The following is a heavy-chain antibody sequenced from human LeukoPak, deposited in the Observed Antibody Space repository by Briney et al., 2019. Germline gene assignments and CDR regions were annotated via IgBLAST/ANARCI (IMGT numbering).Heavy chain of an antibody. Sequence: SETLSLTCTVSGGSISSYYWSWIRQPPGKGLEWIGYIYYSGSTNYNPSLKSRVTISVDTSKNQFSLKLSSVTVADTAVYYCARYSYDAFDIWGQGTMVTVSS. V-gene: IGHV4-59*01. CDR3: ARYSYDAFDI. J-gene: IGHJ3*02. D-gene: IGHD5-18*01. CDR2: IYYSGST. CDR1: GGSISSYY.